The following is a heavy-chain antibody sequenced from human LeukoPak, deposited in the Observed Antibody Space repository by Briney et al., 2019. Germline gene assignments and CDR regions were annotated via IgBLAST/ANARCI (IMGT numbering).Heavy chain of an antibody. CDR3: VSAIRGSPIDY. CDR2: ISGSGDSDST. Sequence: GGSLRLSCAASGFTFSSYAMSWVRQAPGKGLEWVSGISGSGDSDSTYYADSVKGRFTISRDNAKNSLFLQMNSLRAEDTAIYYCVSAIRGSPIDYWGQGTLVSVPS. V-gene: IGHV3-23*01. D-gene: IGHD3-10*01. J-gene: IGHJ4*02. CDR1: GFTFSSYA.